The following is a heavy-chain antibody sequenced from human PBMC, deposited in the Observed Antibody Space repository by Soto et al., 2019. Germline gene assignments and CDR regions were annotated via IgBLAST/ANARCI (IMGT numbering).Heavy chain of an antibody. D-gene: IGHD2-2*01. Sequence: SETLSLTCTVSGGSISSSSYYWGWIRQPPGKGLEWIGSIYYSGSTYYNPPLKSRVTISVDTSKNQFSLKLSSVTAADTAVYYCARGPGVPSSDYYYYYGMDVWGQGTTVTVSS. V-gene: IGHV4-39*07. CDR1: GGSISSSSYY. J-gene: IGHJ6*02. CDR2: IYYSGST. CDR3: ARGPGVPSSDYYYYYGMDV.